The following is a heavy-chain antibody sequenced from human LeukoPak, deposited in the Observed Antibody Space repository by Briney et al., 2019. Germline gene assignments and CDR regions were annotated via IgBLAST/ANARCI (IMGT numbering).Heavy chain of an antibody. J-gene: IGHJ6*03. CDR2: ISGSGGST. Sequence: PGGSLRLSCAASGFTFSSYAMSWVRQAPGKGLEWVSAISGSGGSTYYADSVKGRFTISRDNSKNTLYLQMNSLRAEDTAVYYCARAMGYGSGGYYNYYYYYYMDVWGKGTTVTVSS. CDR1: GFTFSSYA. V-gene: IGHV3-23*01. CDR3: ARAMGYGSGGYYNYYYYYYMDV. D-gene: IGHD3-10*01.